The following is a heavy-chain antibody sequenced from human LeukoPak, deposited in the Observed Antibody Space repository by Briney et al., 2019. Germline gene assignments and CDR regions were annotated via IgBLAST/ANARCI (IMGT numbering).Heavy chain of an antibody. V-gene: IGHV4-34*01. CDR3: ARGSDYGDYLNWFDP. CDR2: INHSGST. CDR1: SGSFSGYY. D-gene: IGHD4-17*01. J-gene: IGHJ5*02. Sequence: SETLSLTCAVYSGSFSGYYWSWIRQPPGKGLEWSGEINHSGSTNYNPSLKSRVTISVDTSKNQFSLKLSSVTAADTAVYYCARGSDYGDYLNWFDPWGQGTLVTVSS.